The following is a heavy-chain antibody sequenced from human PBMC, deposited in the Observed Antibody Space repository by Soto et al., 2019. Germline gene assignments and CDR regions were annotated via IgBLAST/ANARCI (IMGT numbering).Heavy chain of an antibody. V-gene: IGHV3-48*02. CDR1: GFSVSSNS. CDR3: VKAQFDSLFHD. CDR2: ISYSGSTK. J-gene: IGHJ1*01. Sequence: EVQLVESGGGLVQPGGSLRLSCAASGFSVSSNSMNWVRQAPGKGLEWVSYISYSGSTKYYADSVKGRFTISRDNAKNSLYLEMSSLRDEDSATYYCVKAQFDSLFHDWGQGTLVTVSS. D-gene: IGHD3-22*01.